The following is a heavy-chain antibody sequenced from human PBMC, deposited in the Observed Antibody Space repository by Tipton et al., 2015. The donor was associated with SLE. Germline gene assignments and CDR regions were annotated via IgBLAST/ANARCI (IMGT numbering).Heavy chain of an antibody. J-gene: IGHJ3*02. D-gene: IGHD2-15*01. Sequence: TLSLTCTVSGGSISSSSYYWGWIRQPPGKGLEWIGSIYYSGSTYYNPSLKSRVTISVDTSKNQFSLKLSSVTAADTAVYYCARDRMVDAFDIWGQGTMVTVSS. CDR1: GGSISSSSYY. CDR2: IYYSGST. CDR3: ARDRMVDAFDI. V-gene: IGHV4-39*07.